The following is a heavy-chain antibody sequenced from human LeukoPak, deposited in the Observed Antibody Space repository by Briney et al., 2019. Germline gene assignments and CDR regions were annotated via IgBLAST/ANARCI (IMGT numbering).Heavy chain of an antibody. J-gene: IGHJ4*02. CDR1: GYTFTSYG. CDR3: ARDGSSSWYVY. Sequence: ASVKVSWKASGYTFTSYGISWVRQAPVQGLEWMGWISTYNGITNYAQKLQGRVTMTTDTSTSTAYMELRSLRSDDTAVYYCARDGSSSWYVYWGQGTLVTVSS. CDR2: ISTYNGIT. V-gene: IGHV1-18*04. D-gene: IGHD6-13*01.